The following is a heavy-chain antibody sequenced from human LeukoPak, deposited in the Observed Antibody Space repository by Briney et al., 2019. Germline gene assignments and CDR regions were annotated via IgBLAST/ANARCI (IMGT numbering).Heavy chain of an antibody. CDR1: GYTFTKYV. CDR2: ISTYNGDT. V-gene: IGHV1-18*01. CDR3: ARDPSNSSGRHEVFDY. J-gene: IGHJ4*02. D-gene: IGHD6-19*01. Sequence: SVKVSCKPSGYTFTKYVITWVRPAPRLGLEWMGWISTYNGDTKYAQQLQGRVTMTRDTSTSTAYMELRSLTSDDTAVYYCARDPSNSSGRHEVFDYWGQGTLVTVSS.